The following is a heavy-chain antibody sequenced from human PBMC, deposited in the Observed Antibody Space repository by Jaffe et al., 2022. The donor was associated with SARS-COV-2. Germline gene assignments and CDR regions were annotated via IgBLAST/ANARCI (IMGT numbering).Heavy chain of an antibody. CDR2: IYYSGST. V-gene: IGHV4-39*01. D-gene: IGHD6-19*01. Sequence: QLQLQESGPGLVKPSETLSLTCTVSGGSISSSSYYWGWIRQPPGKGLEWIGSIYYSGSTYYNPSLKSRVTISVDTSKNQFSLKLSSVTAADTAVYYCARHGWIGRQQWLREEHLADSYYYYMDVWGKGTTVTVSS. J-gene: IGHJ6*03. CDR1: GGSISSSSYY. CDR3: ARHGWIGRQQWLREEHLADSYYYYMDV.